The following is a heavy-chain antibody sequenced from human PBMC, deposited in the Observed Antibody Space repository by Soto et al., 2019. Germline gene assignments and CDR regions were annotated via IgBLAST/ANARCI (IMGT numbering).Heavy chain of an antibody. Sequence: ASVKVSCKASGYTFTSYYMHWVRQATGQGLEWMGWMNPNSGNTGYAQKFQGRVTMTRNTSISTAYMELSSLRSEDTAVYYCARGRSVVDLFDIWGQGTMVTVSS. CDR1: GYTFTSYY. V-gene: IGHV1-8*02. CDR2: MNPNSGNT. J-gene: IGHJ3*02. D-gene: IGHD2-15*01. CDR3: ARGRSVVDLFDI.